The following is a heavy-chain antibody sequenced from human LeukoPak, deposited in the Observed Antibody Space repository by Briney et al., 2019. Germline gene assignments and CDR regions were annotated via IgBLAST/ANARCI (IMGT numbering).Heavy chain of an antibody. J-gene: IGHJ5*02. V-gene: IGHV3-74*01. D-gene: IGHD2-2*01. CDR3: AKGVGYCSSTSCYWWFDP. Sequence: PGGSLRLSCAASGFTFSSYWMHWVRQAPGKGLVWVSRINSDGSSTSYADSVKGRLTISRDNAKNTLYLQMNSLRAEDTAVYYCAKGVGYCSSTSCYWWFDPWGQGTLVTVSS. CDR1: GFTFSSYW. CDR2: INSDGSST.